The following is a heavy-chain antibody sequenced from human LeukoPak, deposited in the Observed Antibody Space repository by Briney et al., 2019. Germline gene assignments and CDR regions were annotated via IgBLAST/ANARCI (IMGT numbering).Heavy chain of an antibody. CDR3: ARDSSSFHGSIFDY. J-gene: IGHJ4*02. Sequence: SETLSLTCAVYGGSFSGYYWSWIRQPPGKGLEWIGEINHSGSTNYNPSLKSRVTISVDTSKNQFSLKLSSVTAADTAVYYCARDSSSFHGSIFDYWGQGTLVTVSS. D-gene: IGHD6-13*01. CDR1: GGSFSGYY. CDR2: INHSGST. V-gene: IGHV4-34*01.